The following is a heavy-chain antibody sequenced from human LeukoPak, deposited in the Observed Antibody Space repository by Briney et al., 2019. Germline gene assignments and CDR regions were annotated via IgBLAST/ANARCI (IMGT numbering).Heavy chain of an antibody. J-gene: IGHJ4*02. CDR1: GGSFSGYY. D-gene: IGHD6-13*01. CDR3: ARLPPGIAAAGTPY. CDR2: IYYSGST. Sequence: PSETLSLTCAVYGGSFSGYYWSWIRQPPGKGLEWIGSIYYSGSTYYNPSLKSRVTISVDTSKNQFSLKLSSVTAADTAVYYCARLPPGIAAAGTPYWGQGTLVTVSS. V-gene: IGHV4-34*01.